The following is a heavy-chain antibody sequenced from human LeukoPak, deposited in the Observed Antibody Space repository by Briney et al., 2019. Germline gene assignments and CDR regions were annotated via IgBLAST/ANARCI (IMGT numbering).Heavy chain of an antibody. CDR2: TYHSGST. Sequence: SSETLSLTCAVSGYSISSGYYWGWIRQPPGKGLEWIGSTYHSGSTYYNPSLKSRVTISVDTSKNQFSLKLSSVTAADTAVYYCARHWGVSTRPLDYWGQGTLVTVSS. J-gene: IGHJ4*02. V-gene: IGHV4-38-2*01. CDR3: ARHWGVSTRPLDY. D-gene: IGHD3-10*01. CDR1: GYSISSGYY.